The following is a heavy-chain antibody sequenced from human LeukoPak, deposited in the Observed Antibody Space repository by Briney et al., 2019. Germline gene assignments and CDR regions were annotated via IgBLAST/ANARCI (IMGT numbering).Heavy chain of an antibody. CDR1: GGSISSYY. D-gene: IGHD1-1*01. V-gene: IGHV4-59*01. J-gene: IGHJ4*02. Sequence: SETLSLTCTVSGGSISSYYWSWIRQPPGKGLEWIGYNYYSGSTNYNPSLKSRVTISVDTSKNQFSLKLSSVTAADTAVYYCARMNRNDAGTMFDYWGQGTLVTVSS. CDR2: NYYSGST. CDR3: ARMNRNDAGTMFDY.